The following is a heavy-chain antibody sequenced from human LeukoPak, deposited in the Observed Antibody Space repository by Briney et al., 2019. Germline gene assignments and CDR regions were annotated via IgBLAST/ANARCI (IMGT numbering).Heavy chain of an antibody. V-gene: IGHV3-30*04. Sequence: GRSLRLSCAGSGFSLGSYNMYWIRQAPGKGLEWVTLISFNGNDKKYADSVKGRFTVSRDNSRNTVFLQMNSLRPEDTGLYYCARVYGSEIDYWGQGTQVIVSS. J-gene: IGHJ4*02. D-gene: IGHD3-10*01. CDR2: ISFNGNDK. CDR3: ARVYGSEIDY. CDR1: GFSLGSYN.